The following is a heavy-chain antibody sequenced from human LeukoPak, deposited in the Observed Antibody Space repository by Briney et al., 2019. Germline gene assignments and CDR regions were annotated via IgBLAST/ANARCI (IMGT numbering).Heavy chain of an antibody. D-gene: IGHD5-18*01. V-gene: IGHV4-59*12. CDR3: ARDGGYSYGPPQYYFDY. J-gene: IGHJ4*02. CDR1: GGSISSYY. CDR2: IYYSGST. Sequence: PSETLSLTCTVSGGSISSYYWSWIRQPPGKGLEWIGYIYYSGSTYYNPSLKSRVTISVDTSKNQFSLKLSSVTAADTAVYYCARDGGYSYGPPQYYFDYWGQGTLVTVSS.